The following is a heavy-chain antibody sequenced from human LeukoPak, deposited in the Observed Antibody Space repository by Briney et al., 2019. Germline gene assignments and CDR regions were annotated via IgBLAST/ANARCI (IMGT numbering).Heavy chain of an antibody. V-gene: IGHV3-48*04. Sequence: GGSLRLSCAASGFTFSSYSMNWVRQAPGKGLEWVSYISSSSTIYYADSVKGRFTISRDNAKNSLYLQMNSLRAEDTAVYYCARGRGSDYWGQGTLVTVSS. J-gene: IGHJ4*02. CDR1: GFTFSSYS. CDR2: ISSSSTI. CDR3: ARGRGSDY. D-gene: IGHD3-10*01.